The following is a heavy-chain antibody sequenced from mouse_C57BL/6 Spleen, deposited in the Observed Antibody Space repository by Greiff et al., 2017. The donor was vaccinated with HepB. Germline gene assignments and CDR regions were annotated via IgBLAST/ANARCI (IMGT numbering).Heavy chain of an antibody. D-gene: IGHD2-4*01. CDR3: ARIAYDYPFDY. Sequence: EVQLQESGPGLVKPSQSLSLTCSVTGYSITSGYYWNWIRQFPGNKLEWMGYISYDGSNNYKPSLKNRISITRDTSKNQFFLKLNSVTTEDTATYYCARIAYDYPFDYWGQGTTLTVSS. V-gene: IGHV3-6*01. CDR1: GYSITSGYY. CDR2: ISYDGSN. J-gene: IGHJ2*01.